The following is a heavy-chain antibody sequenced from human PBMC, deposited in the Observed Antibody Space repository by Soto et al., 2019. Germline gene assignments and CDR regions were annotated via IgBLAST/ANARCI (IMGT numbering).Heavy chain of an antibody. J-gene: IGHJ4*02. CDR1: GGSMNNYF. CDR3: ARGVSFMTTVTTFYFDF. V-gene: IGHV4-59*01. Sequence: SETLSLTCNVSGGSMNNYFWTWIRQPPGKGLEWIGYAHYSGATNYNPSLMSRLTISVDTSNKQFSLKLTSVTAADTAVYYCARGVSFMTTVTTFYFDFGGQGTLVTVS. D-gene: IGHD4-17*01. CDR2: AHYSGAT.